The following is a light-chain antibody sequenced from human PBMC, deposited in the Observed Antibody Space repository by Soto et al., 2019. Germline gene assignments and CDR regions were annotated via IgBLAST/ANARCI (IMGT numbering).Light chain of an antibody. Sequence: EIVLTQSPGTLSLSPGERATLSCRASQSVSSSYLAWYQQKPGQAPRLLIYGASSRATGIPDRFSGSGSGTVFTLTISRLEPEDFAVYYCQQYGSSPVTFGQGTKVEI. CDR2: GAS. J-gene: IGKJ1*01. CDR3: QQYGSSPVT. V-gene: IGKV3-20*01. CDR1: QSVSSSY.